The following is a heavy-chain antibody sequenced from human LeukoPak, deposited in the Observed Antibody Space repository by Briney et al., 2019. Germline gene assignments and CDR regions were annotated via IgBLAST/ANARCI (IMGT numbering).Heavy chain of an antibody. CDR2: INHSGST. Sequence: SETLSLTCAVYGGSFSGYYWSWIRQPPGKGLEWIGEINHSGSTNYNPSLKSRVTISADTSKNQFSLKLSSVTAADTAVYYCARDRFGTNWFDPWGQGTLVTVSS. CDR1: GGSFSGYY. CDR3: ARDRFGTNWFDP. J-gene: IGHJ5*02. D-gene: IGHD3-10*01. V-gene: IGHV4-34*01.